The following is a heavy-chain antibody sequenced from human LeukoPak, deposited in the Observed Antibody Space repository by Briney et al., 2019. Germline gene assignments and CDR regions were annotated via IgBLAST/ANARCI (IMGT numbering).Heavy chain of an antibody. CDR1: DFTFSGST. D-gene: IGHD6-19*01. V-gene: IGHV3-73*01. J-gene: IGHJ4*02. Sequence: GGSLRLSCAVSDFTFSGSTMHWVRQASGKGLEWVGQIRSEAKSYATAYAASVKGRFTISRDDSKNTAYLQMNSLQTEDTAVYYCANNRGSGWYFSSWGQGTLVTVSS. CDR2: IRSEAKSYAT. CDR3: ANNRGSGWYFSS.